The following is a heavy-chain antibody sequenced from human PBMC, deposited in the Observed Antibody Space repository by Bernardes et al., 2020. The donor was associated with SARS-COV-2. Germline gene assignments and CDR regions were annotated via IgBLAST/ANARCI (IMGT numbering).Heavy chain of an antibody. CDR1: GGSFSGYY. Sequence: SETLSLTCAVYGGSFSGYYWSWIRQPPGKGLEWIGEIYHSGSTNYNPSLKSRVTISVDTSKNQFSLKLSSVTAADTAVYYCARVGITMVRGVIGPYYYYYGMDVWGQGTTVTVSS. D-gene: IGHD3-10*01. V-gene: IGHV4-34*01. CDR3: ARVGITMVRGVIGPYYYYYGMDV. CDR2: IYHSGST. J-gene: IGHJ6*02.